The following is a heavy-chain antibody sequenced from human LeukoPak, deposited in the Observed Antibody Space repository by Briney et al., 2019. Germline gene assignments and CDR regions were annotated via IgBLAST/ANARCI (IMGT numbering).Heavy chain of an antibody. CDR3: ARAPLSGAPYYYYYYMDV. Sequence: SETLSLTCAVYGGSFSGYYWSWIRQPPGKEREWIGEINHSGSTNYNPSLKSRVTISVDTSKNQFSLKLSSVTAADTAVYYCARAPLSGAPYYYYYYMDVWGKGTTVTVSS. V-gene: IGHV4-34*01. D-gene: IGHD2/OR15-2a*01. J-gene: IGHJ6*03. CDR2: INHSGST. CDR1: GGSFSGYY.